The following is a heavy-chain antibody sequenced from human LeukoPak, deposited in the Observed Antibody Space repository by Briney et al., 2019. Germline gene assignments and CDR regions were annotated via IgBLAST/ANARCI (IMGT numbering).Heavy chain of an antibody. CDR3: AKGLGYYYDSSGPKGGYFDY. Sequence: GGSLRLSCAASGFTFSSYGMHWVRQAPGKGLEWVAVISYDGSNKYYADSVKGRFTISRDNSKNTLYLQMNSLRAEDTAVYYCAKGLGYYYDSSGPKGGYFDYWAREPWSPSPQ. CDR1: GFTFSSYG. J-gene: IGHJ4*02. D-gene: IGHD3-22*01. V-gene: IGHV3-30*18. CDR2: ISYDGSNK.